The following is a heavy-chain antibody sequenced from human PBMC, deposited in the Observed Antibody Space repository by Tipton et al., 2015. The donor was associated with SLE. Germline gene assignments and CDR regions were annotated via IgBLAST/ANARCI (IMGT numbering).Heavy chain of an antibody. CDR3: ARAGVGWWYFDL. V-gene: IGHV3-53*04. D-gene: IGHD1-14*01. J-gene: IGHJ2*01. CDR2: IYSGGST. CDR1: GFTVSSNY. Sequence: QLVQSGGGLVQPGGSLRLYCAASGFTVSSNYMSWVRQAPGKGLEWVSVIYSGGSTYYADSLKGRFTISRHNSKNTLYLQMNSRRAEDTAVYYCARAGVGWWYFDLWGRGTLVTVSS.